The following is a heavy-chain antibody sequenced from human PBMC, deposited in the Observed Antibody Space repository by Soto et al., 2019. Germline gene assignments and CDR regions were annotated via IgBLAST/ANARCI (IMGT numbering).Heavy chain of an antibody. V-gene: IGHV4-31*03. CDR2: ISYNGRT. CDR1: GGSISRGGYL. CDR3: ARSEVVVIRLDY. J-gene: IGHJ4*02. D-gene: IGHD3-22*01. Sequence: SETLSLTCNVSGGSISRGGYLWSWIRQHPGKGLEWIGFISYNGRTSYNPSLKSRVTLSADTSKNQISLELNSVTAADTAVYYCARSEVVVIRLDYGGQGTPVTVSS.